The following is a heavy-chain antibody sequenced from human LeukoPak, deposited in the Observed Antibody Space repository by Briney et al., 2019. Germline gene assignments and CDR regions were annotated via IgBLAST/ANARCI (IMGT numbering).Heavy chain of an antibody. D-gene: IGHD4-11*01. Sequence: GGSLRLSCAASGFTFSSYWMHWVRQAPGKGLVWVSRINSEGSSTSYADSVKGRFTISRDNAKNTLYLQMNSLRAEDTAVYYCARSYSNHLFGMDVWGQGTTVTVSS. CDR3: ARSYSNHLFGMDV. CDR2: INSEGSST. J-gene: IGHJ6*02. CDR1: GFTFSSYW. V-gene: IGHV3-74*01.